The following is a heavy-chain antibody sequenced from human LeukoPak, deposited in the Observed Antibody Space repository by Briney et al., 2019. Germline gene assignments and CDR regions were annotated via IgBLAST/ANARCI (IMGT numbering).Heavy chain of an antibody. D-gene: IGHD4-23*01. Sequence: GCAVKVSCKASGGTFRSYAMRGVRQAPGEGGEGVGRVIAILGTANYAKKFEGRGTITKEENRSRAYMEKSSLRSEDTAVYYCASDAGIAGSNSNGSPSIDYWGQGTLVTVSS. CDR2: VIAILGTA. J-gene: IGHJ4*02. CDR3: ASDAGIAGSNSNGSPSIDY. V-gene: IGHV1-69*05. CDR1: GGTFRSYA.